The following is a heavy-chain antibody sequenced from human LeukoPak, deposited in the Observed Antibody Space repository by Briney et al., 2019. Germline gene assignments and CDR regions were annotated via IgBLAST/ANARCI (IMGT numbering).Heavy chain of an antibody. CDR1: GFTFSSYS. D-gene: IGHD5-18*01. J-gene: IGHJ6*03. CDR3: ARDYSSSSSHPNYYYYYYMDV. V-gene: IGHV3-21*01. CDR2: ISSSSSYI. Sequence: GGSLRLSCAASGFTFSSYSMNWVRQAPGKGLEWVSSISSSSSYIYYVDSVKGRFTISRDNAKNSLYLQMNSLRAEDTAVYYCARDYSSSSSHPNYYYYYYMDVWGKGTTVTVSS.